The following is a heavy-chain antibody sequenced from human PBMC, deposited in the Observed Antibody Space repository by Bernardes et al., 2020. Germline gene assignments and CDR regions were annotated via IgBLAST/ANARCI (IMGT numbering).Heavy chain of an antibody. V-gene: IGHV3-21*01. CDR1: GFTFSSYS. J-gene: IGHJ4*02. Sequence: GGSLRLSCAASGFTFSSYSMNWVRQAPGKGLEWVSSISSSSSYIYYADSVKGRFTISRDNAKNSLYLQMNSLRAEDTAVYYCAIDQVMYYYDSSGYYYPEFDYWGQGTLVTVSS. CDR3: AIDQVMYYYDSSGYYYPEFDY. CDR2: ISSSSSYI. D-gene: IGHD3-22*01.